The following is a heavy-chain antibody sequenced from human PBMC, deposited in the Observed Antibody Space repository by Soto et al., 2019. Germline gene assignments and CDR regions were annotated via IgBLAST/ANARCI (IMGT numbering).Heavy chain of an antibody. V-gene: IGHV3-20*01. J-gene: IGHJ3*02. CDR3: ARGRSSGYDMLEAGYDAFDI. D-gene: IGHD5-12*01. CDR2: INWNGGST. Sequence: EVQLVESGGGVVRPGGSLRLSCAASGFTFDDYGMSWVRQAPGKGLEWVSGINWNGGSTGYADSVKGRFTISRDNAKNSLYLQVNSLGAEDTALYHCARGRSSGYDMLEAGYDAFDIWGQGTMVTVSS. CDR1: GFTFDDYG.